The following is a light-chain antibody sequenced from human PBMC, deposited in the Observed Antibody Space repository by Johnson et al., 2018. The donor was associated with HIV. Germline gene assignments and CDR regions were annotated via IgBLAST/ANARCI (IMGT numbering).Light chain of an antibody. V-gene: IGLV1-51*01. CDR1: SSNIGNNY. Sequence: QSMLTQPPSVSAAPGQKVTISCSGSSSNIGNNYVSWYQQLPGTAPKLLIYDNNKRPSGIPDRFSGSKSGTSATLGITGLPTGDEADYYCGTWDSSLSAGFFGTGTKVTVL. CDR3: GTWDSSLSAGF. CDR2: DNN. J-gene: IGLJ1*01.